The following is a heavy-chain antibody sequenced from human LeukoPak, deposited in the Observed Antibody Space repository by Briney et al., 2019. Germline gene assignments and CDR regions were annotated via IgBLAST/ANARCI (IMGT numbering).Heavy chain of an antibody. V-gene: IGHV1-69*05. Sequence: SVKVSCKASGGTFSSYAISWVRQAPGQGLEWMGGLIPIFGTANYAQKCQGRVTITTDESTSTAYMELSSMRSEDTAVYYCARDSSRYYYDSSGYYPATYYFDYWGQGTLVTVSS. J-gene: IGHJ4*02. CDR3: ARDSSRYYYDSSGYYPATYYFDY. CDR1: GGTFSSYA. D-gene: IGHD3-22*01. CDR2: LIPIFGTA.